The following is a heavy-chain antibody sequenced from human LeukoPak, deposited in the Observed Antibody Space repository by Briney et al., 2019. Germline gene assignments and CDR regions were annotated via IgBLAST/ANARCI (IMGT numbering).Heavy chain of an antibody. J-gene: IGHJ5*02. CDR3: ARGTELGNWFDP. CDR1: GGSFSGYY. Sequence: PSETLSLTCAVYGGSFSGYYWSWIRQPPGKGLEWIGEINHSGSTNYNPSLKSRVTISVDTSKNQFSLKLSSVTAADTAVYYCARGTELGNWFDPWGQGTLVTVSS. V-gene: IGHV4-34*01. CDR2: INHSGST. D-gene: IGHD7-27*01.